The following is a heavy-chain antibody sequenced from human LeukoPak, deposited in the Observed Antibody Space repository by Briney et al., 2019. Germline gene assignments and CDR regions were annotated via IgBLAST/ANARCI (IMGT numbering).Heavy chain of an antibody. D-gene: IGHD3-22*01. J-gene: IGHJ4*02. CDR1: GGSISSSSYY. CDR3: ASSDDSSGFSDY. Sequence: SETLSLTCTVSGGSISSSSYYWGWIRQPPGKGLEWIGSIYYSGSTYYNPSLKSRVTISVDTTKNQFYLKLSSVTAADTAEYYCASSDDSSGFSDYWGQGTLVTVSS. V-gene: IGHV4-39*01. CDR2: IYYSGST.